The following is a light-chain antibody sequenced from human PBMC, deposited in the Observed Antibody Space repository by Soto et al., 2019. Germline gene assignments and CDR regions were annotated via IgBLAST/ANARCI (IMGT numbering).Light chain of an antibody. Sequence: DIAMTQSPSSLSASVGDRVTITCRASQGISNNLAWYQQKPGKAPKLLIYAASTLQSGVPPRFSGSGSGTEFTLTISSLQPEDVATYYCQKYNSAPWTFGQGTKLEIK. J-gene: IGKJ1*01. CDR2: AAS. CDR1: QGISNN. CDR3: QKYNSAPWT. V-gene: IGKV1-27*01.